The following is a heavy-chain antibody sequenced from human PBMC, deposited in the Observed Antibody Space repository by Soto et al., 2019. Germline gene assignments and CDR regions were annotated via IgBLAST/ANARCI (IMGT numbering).Heavy chain of an antibody. CDR3: ARGSRSYGVSPDY. CDR1: GFTSSSYS. CDR2: ISSSGTYI. Sequence: EVQLVESGGGLVNPGGSLRLSCAASGFTSSSYSMNWVRQAPGKGLEWVSCISSSGTYIYYADSVKGRFTISRDNAKNSLYLQLISLRAEDTAVYYCARGSRSYGVSPDYWGQGTLVTVSS. V-gene: IGHV3-21*02. J-gene: IGHJ4*02. D-gene: IGHD3-10*01.